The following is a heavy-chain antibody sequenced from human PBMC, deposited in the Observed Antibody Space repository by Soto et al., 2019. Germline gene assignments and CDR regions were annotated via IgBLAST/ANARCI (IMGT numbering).Heavy chain of an antibody. D-gene: IGHD6-19*01. Sequence: QVQLVQSGAEVKKPGASVKVSCKASGYTFTGYYMHWVRQAPGQGLEWMGWINPNSGGTNYAQKFQGWVTMTRDTSISKAYMELSRLRSDDTAVYYCARDAAVAGNDAFDIWGQGTMVTVSS. J-gene: IGHJ3*02. CDR2: INPNSGGT. CDR3: ARDAAVAGNDAFDI. V-gene: IGHV1-2*04. CDR1: GYTFTGYY.